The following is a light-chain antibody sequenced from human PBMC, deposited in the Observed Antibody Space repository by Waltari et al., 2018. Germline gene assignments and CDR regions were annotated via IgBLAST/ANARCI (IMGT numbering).Light chain of an antibody. V-gene: IGLV1-44*01. CDR1: FSNIGNNA. CDR2: NNN. CDR3: AAWDDSLDAYVV. Sequence: QSVLTQPPSASGTPGQKVTISCSGTFSNIGNNAVNWYQQVPGMAPKLLIYNNNIQVRGVPDRFSGAKFGTSASLAISGLQSGDEAVYYCAAWDDSLDAYVVFGGGTKVTVL. J-gene: IGLJ2*01.